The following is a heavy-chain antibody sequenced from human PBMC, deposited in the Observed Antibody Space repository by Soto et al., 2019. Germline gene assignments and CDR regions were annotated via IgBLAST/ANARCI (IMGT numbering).Heavy chain of an antibody. Sequence: EVQLVESGGGLVQPGGSLRLSCAASRFTFSSYAMHWVRQAPGKGLEYVSAISSNGGSTYYANSVKGRFTISRDNSKNTLYLQMGSLRAEDMAVYYCARELDGSGWYGYWGQGTLVTVSS. V-gene: IGHV3-64*01. D-gene: IGHD6-19*01. CDR3: ARELDGSGWYGY. J-gene: IGHJ4*02. CDR1: RFTFSSYA. CDR2: ISSNGGST.